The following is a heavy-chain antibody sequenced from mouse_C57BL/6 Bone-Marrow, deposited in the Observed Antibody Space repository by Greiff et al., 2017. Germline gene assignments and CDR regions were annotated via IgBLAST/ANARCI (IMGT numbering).Heavy chain of an antibody. CDR3: ARPYYYGSSLYFDY. D-gene: IGHD1-1*01. CDR2: ISSGGSYT. J-gene: IGHJ2*01. Sequence: EVKLVESGGDLVKPGGSLKLSCAASGFTFSSYGMSWVRQTPDKRLEWVATISSGGSYTYYPDSVKGRFTISRDNAKNTLYLQMSSLKPEDTAMYYCARPYYYGSSLYFDYWGQGTTRTVSS. V-gene: IGHV5-6*01. CDR1: GFTFSSYG.